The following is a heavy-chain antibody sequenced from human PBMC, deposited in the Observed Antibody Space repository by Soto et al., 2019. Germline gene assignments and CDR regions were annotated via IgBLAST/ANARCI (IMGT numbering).Heavy chain of an antibody. CDR3: ASSIAAAGYFDY. J-gene: IGHJ4*02. Sequence: ASVNVSCMASGYTFTSYVISWVRQAPGQGLEWMGWISAYNGNTNYAQKLQGRVTMTTDTSTSTAYMELRSLRSDDTAVYYCASSIAAAGYFDYWGQGTLVTVSS. CDR1: GYTFTSYV. CDR2: ISAYNGNT. D-gene: IGHD6-13*01. V-gene: IGHV1-18*01.